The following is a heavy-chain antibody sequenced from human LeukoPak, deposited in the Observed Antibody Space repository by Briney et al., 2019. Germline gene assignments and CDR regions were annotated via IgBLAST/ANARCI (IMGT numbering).Heavy chain of an antibody. Sequence: SETLSLTCAVYGGSFSGYYWSWIRQPPGKGLEWIGEINHSGSTNYNPSLKSRVTISVDTSKNQFSLKLSSVTAADTAVYYCARGVSSHGYSYGLLGWFDPWGQGTLVTVSS. V-gene: IGHV4-34*01. CDR3: ARGVSSHGYSYGLLGWFDP. D-gene: IGHD5-18*01. CDR1: GGSFSGYY. J-gene: IGHJ5*02. CDR2: INHSGST.